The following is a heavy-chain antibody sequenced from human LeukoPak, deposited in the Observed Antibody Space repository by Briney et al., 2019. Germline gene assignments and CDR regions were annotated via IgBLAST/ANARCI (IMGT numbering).Heavy chain of an antibody. CDR2: ISGGGDTT. CDR3: AKQAGSYGSYFDY. D-gene: IGHD1-1*01. CDR1: GFIFSNYA. J-gene: IGHJ4*02. Sequence: GGSLRLSCAASGFIFSNYAMNWVRHAPGKGLEWVLSISGGGDTTYYSDSVKGRFTISRDNSKNTLYLQMNSLRAEDTAVYYCAKQAGSYGSYFDYWGQGTLVTVSS. V-gene: IGHV3-23*01.